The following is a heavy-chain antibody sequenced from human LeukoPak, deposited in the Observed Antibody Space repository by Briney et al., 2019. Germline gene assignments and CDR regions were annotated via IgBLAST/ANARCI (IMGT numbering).Heavy chain of an antibody. V-gene: IGHV3-48*03. D-gene: IGHD1-26*01. CDR2: ISSSGSTI. CDR1: GFTFSSYE. CDR3: VKVSATVGATYFDF. J-gene: IGHJ4*02. Sequence: SGGSLRLPCAASGFTFSSYEMNWVRQAPGKGLEWVSYISSSGSTIYYADSVKGRFTISRDNSKNTLYFQMTSLRAEDTAVYYCVKVSATVGATYFDFWGQGTLVTVSS.